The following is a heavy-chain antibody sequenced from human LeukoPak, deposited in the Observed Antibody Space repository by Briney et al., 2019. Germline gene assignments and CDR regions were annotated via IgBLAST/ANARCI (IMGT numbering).Heavy chain of an antibody. Sequence: PGGSLRLSCAASGFTFDDYAVNWVRQAPGKGLEWVSAISGNGDITYYADSVRGRFTISRDNSKNTLYLQMNSLRAEDTAVYYCARVKRDCSGGSCYSYDYWGQGTLVTVSS. J-gene: IGHJ4*02. V-gene: IGHV3-23*01. CDR3: ARVKRDCSGGSCYSYDY. D-gene: IGHD2-15*01. CDR1: GFTFDDYA. CDR2: ISGNGDIT.